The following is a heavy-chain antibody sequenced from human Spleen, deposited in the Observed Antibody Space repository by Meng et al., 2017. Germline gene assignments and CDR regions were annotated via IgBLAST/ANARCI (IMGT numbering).Heavy chain of an antibody. CDR2: INHSGST. Sequence: LQEWGAGLLKPSETLSLTCSVYGGSFSGYYWSWIRQPPGKGLEWIGEINHSGSTNYNPSLKSRVTISVDTSKNQFSLKLSSVTAADTAVYYCARGVQQLRYYYYGMDVWGQGTTVTVSS. CDR1: GGSFSGYY. V-gene: IGHV4-34*01. CDR3: ARGVQQLRYYYYGMDV. J-gene: IGHJ6*02. D-gene: IGHD6-13*01.